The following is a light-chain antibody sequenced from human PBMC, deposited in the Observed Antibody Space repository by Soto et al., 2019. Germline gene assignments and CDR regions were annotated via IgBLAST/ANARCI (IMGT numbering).Light chain of an antibody. CDR2: DVS. CDR3: SSYTSSSAPYV. CDR1: SSDVGGYNY. Sequence: QSVLTQPASVSGSPGQSITISCTGTSSDVGGYNYVPWYQPHPGKAPKLMIYDVSNRPPGVSNRFSGSKSGNTASLTISGLQAEDEADYYCSSYTSSSAPYVFGTGTKVTVL. J-gene: IGLJ1*01. V-gene: IGLV2-14*01.